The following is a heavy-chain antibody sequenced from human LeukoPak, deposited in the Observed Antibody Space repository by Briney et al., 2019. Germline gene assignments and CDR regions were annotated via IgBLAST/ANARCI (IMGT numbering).Heavy chain of an antibody. V-gene: IGHV4-59*12. D-gene: IGHD6-19*01. CDR2: IYYSGST. CDR1: GGSISSYY. Sequence: SETLSLTCTVSGGSISSYYWSWIRQPPGKGLEWIGYIYYSGSTNYNPSLKSRVTISVDTSKNQFSLRLSSVTAADTAVYYCARYIAVAGTRWDWGQGTLVTVSS. CDR3: ARYIAVAGTRWD. J-gene: IGHJ4*02.